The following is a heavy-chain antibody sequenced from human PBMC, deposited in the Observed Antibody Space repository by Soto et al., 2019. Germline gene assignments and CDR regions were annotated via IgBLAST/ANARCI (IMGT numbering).Heavy chain of an antibody. J-gene: IGHJ3*01. V-gene: IGHV3-48*01. CDR2: ISSGSSTI. CDR1: GFTFSSYS. D-gene: IGHD6-19*01. CDR3: AKTYSSGRGAFDV. Sequence: EVQLVESGGGLVQPGGSLRLSCAASGFTFSSYSMNWVRQALGKGLEWVSYISSGSSTIYYADSVKGRFTISRDNAQNSLYLQMNSLRAEDTAVYYCAKTYSSGRGAFDVWGQGTMVTVSS.